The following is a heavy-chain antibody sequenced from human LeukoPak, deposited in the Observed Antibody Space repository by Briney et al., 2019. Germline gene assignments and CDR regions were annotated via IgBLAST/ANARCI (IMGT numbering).Heavy chain of an antibody. CDR3: ARDFDDILTGYSSNDY. J-gene: IGHJ4*02. CDR2: IYHSGST. Sequence: SETLSLTCTVSGYSISSGYYWGWIRQPPGKGLEWIGSIYHSGSTYYNPSLKSRVTISVDTSKNQFSLKLSSVTAADTAVYYCARDFDDILTGYSSNDYWGRGTLVTVSS. V-gene: IGHV4-38-2*02. D-gene: IGHD3-9*01. CDR1: GYSISSGYY.